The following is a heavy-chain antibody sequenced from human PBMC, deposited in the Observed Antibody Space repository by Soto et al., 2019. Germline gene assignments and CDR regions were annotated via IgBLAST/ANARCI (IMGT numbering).Heavy chain of an antibody. J-gene: IGHJ4*02. CDR2: IYAGGGTT. CDR1: GFIFSNYA. CDR3: AKDLIRGDGYVDFDY. Sequence: VELLESGGGLVQPGGSLRLSCAASGFIFSNYAMFWVRQAPGKGLDWVSTIYAGGGTTHYAESVKGRFTISRDNSNNRLYLQLNNVRAEDTAVYFCAKDLIRGDGYVDFDYWGQGTLVTVSS. D-gene: IGHD3-10*01. V-gene: IGHV3-23*01.